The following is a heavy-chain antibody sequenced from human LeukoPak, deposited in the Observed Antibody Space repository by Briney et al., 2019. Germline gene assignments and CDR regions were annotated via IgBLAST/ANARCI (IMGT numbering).Heavy chain of an antibody. CDR3: ARLYYHNTHWWFDP. J-gene: IGHJ5*02. D-gene: IGHD3-9*01. Sequence: GGSLRLSCAASGFTFSSYWMHWVRQAPGKGLVWVSRINSDGSSTNYADSVKGRFTISRDNAKNSLYLQMNSLRAEDTAVYYCARLYYHNTHWWFDPWGQGTLVTVSS. CDR2: INSDGSST. CDR1: GFTFSSYW. V-gene: IGHV3-74*01.